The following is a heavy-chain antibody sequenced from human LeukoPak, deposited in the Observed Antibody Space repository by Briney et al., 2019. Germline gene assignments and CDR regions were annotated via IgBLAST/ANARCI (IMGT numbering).Heavy chain of an antibody. V-gene: IGHV3-21*01. J-gene: IGHJ6*02. CDR3: ARERDEYSSGWYVYYYYYGMDV. CDR1: GFTVSSSY. CDR2: ISSSSSYI. Sequence: GGSLRLSCAASGFTVSSSYMSWVRQAPGKGLEWVSSISSSSSYIYYADSVKGRFTISRDNAKNSLYLQMNSLRAEDTAVYYCARERDEYSSGWYVYYYYYGMDVWGQGTTVTVSS. D-gene: IGHD6-19*01.